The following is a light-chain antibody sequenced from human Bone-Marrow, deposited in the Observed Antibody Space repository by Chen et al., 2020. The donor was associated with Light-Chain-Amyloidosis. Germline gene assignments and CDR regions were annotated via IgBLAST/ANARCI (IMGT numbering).Light chain of an antibody. CDR1: SSAVGGQNP. J-gene: IGLJ1*01. V-gene: IGLV2-14*01. CDR2: EVT. Sequence: QSPLTQPASVPGSPGQSITIPCPGPSSAVGGQNPVSWYQQHPDKAPKLMIYEVTNRPSWVPDRFSGSKTNNTASLTISGIQNEDETDYFCSSYTITNTLVFGSGTRVTVL. CDR3: SSYTITNTLV.